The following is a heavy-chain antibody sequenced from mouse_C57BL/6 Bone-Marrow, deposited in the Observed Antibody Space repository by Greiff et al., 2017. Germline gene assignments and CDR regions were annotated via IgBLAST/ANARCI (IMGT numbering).Heavy chain of an antibody. J-gene: IGHJ1*03. CDR3: ARDYGSSTSGVPYWYFDV. CDR1: GYTFTNYW. CDR2: IYPGGGYT. D-gene: IGHD1-1*01. V-gene: IGHV1-63*01. Sequence: QVQLQQSGAELVRPGTSVKMSCKASGYTFTNYWIGWAKQRPGHGLEWIGDIYPGGGYTNYNEKFKGKATLTADKSSSTAYMQFSSLTSEDSAIYYGARDYGSSTSGVPYWYFDVWGTGTTVTVSS.